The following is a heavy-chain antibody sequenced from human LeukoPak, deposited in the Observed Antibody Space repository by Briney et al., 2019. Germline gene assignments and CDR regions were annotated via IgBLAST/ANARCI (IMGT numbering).Heavy chain of an antibody. Sequence: PGGSLRLSCAASGFTFSSYEMNWVRQAPGKGLEWVSYISSSGSTIYYADSVQGRFTISRDNAQNSLYLQMSSLRAEDTAVYYCARNVYNFDYWGQGTLVTVS. D-gene: IGHD3-10*02. CDR2: ISSSGSTI. CDR1: GFTFSSYE. V-gene: IGHV3-48*03. CDR3: ARNVYNFDY. J-gene: IGHJ4*02.